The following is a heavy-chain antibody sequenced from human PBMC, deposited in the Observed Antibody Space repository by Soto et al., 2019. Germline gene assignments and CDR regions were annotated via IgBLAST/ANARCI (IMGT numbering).Heavy chain of an antibody. D-gene: IGHD3-22*01. J-gene: IGHJ4*02. CDR3: ARGWGYDSNDYYYAY. V-gene: IGHV1-69*01. CDR2: IIPIFGTA. Sequence: QVQLVQSGAEVRKPGSSVKVSCKASGGTFRRHAISWVRQAPGQGLEWMGGIIPIFGTANHAQKFQGRVTIIADESTSTVYMELSSLRSEETAMYYCARGWGYDSNDYYYAYWGQGTLVIVSS. CDR1: GGTFRRHA.